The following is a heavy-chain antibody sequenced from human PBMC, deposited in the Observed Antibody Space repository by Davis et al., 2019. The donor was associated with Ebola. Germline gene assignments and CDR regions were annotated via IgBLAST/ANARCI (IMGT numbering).Heavy chain of an antibody. V-gene: IGHV4-39*01. CDR3: ARHEGYNTFDY. D-gene: IGHD5-24*01. Sequence: GSLRLSCPVSGGSISSSSYYWGWIRQPPGKGLEWIGSIYYSGSTYYNPSLKSRVTISVDTSKNQFSLKLSSVTAADTAVYYCARHEGYNTFDYWGQGTLVTVSS. J-gene: IGHJ4*02. CDR2: IYYSGST. CDR1: GGSISSSSYY.